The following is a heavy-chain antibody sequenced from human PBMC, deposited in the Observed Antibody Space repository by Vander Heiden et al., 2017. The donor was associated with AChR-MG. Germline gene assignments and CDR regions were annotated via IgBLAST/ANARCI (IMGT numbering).Heavy chain of an antibody. J-gene: IGHJ4*02. CDR1: GYSFPGYN. Sequence: HVQLVQSGAEVKKPGASVKVSCKASGYSFPGYNIYWVRQAPGQGLEWMGRINPNSGGTIYAQKFQGRVTMTRDTSISTAYLELTRLTSDDTAVYFCARDTVIKTDSWGQGTLVTVSS. D-gene: IGHD3-10*01. CDR2: INPNSGGT. CDR3: ARDTVIKTDS. V-gene: IGHV1-2*06.